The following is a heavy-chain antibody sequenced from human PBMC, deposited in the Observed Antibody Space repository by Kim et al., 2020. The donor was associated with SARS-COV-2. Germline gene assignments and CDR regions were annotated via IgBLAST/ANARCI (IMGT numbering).Heavy chain of an antibody. CDR2: IYNGDSSA. CDR1: GFTFSSYA. D-gene: IGHD2-2*01. V-gene: IGHV3-23*03. J-gene: IGHJ4*02. CDR3: AKEARDCSSSSCSYDY. Sequence: GGSLRLSCAASGFTFSSYAMSWVRQAPGKGLEWVSLIYNGDSSAYYADSVKGRFTISRDNSKNTLYLQMNSLRAEDTAVYYCAKEARDCSSSSCSYDYWGQGTLVTVSS.